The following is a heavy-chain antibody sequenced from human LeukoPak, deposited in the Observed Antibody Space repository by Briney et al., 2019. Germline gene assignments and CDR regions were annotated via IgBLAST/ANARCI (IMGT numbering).Heavy chain of an antibody. V-gene: IGHV4-34*01. CDR3: ARTKSGWYYSDY. CDR2: INHSGST. D-gene: IGHD6-19*01. Sequence: SETLSLTCAVYGGSFSGYYWSWIRQPPGKGLEWIGEINHSGSTNYNPSLKSRVTILVDTSKNQFSLNLSSVTAADTAVYYCARTKSGWYYSDYWGQGTLVSVSS. CDR1: GGSFSGYY. J-gene: IGHJ4*02.